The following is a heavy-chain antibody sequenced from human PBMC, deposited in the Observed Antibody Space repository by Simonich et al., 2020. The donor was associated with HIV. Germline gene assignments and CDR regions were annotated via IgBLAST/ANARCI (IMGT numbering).Heavy chain of an antibody. V-gene: IGHV1-18*01. D-gene: IGHD3-16*01. J-gene: IGHJ4*02. Sequence: QVQLVQSGPEVKKPGASVKVSCKASGYTFTSFGITWVRQAPGQGLEWMGWISAHNGKTNYAQKFQDRVTMTTYTSTTTAHMEVRSLRSDDTAVYYCARLLGDYFDYWGQGTLVTVSS. CDR3: ARLLGDYFDY. CDR1: GYTFTSFG. CDR2: ISAHNGKT.